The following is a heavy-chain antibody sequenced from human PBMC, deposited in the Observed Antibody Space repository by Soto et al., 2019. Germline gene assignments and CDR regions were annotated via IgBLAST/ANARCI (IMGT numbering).Heavy chain of an antibody. CDR3: ASSYGSGYRAFDY. CDR2: VNPIVSMS. V-gene: IGHV1-69*02. CDR1: GATFNFYS. J-gene: IGHJ4*02. D-gene: IGHD3-10*01. Sequence: QVQLVQSGAEVKRRGSSVKVSCKASGATFNFYSINWVRQAPGLGLEWMGRVNPIVSMSNYAQKFQGRVTMTADKSTSTAYMELSSLRSEDTAIYYCASSYGSGYRAFDYWGQGALVTVSS.